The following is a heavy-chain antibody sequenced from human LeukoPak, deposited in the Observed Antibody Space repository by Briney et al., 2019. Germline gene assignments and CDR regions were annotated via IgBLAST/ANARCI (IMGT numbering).Heavy chain of an antibody. Sequence: SQTLSLTCAISGDGVSSSSAAWNWIRQSPSRGLEWLGRTYHRSKWYNDFAVSVKSRITINPDTSKNQFSLQLSSVTPEDTALYYCARDSVQLDHAIDYWGQGTLVTVSS. CDR2: TYHRSKWYN. J-gene: IGHJ4*02. D-gene: IGHD1-1*01. CDR3: ARDSVQLDHAIDY. CDR1: GDGVSSSSAA. V-gene: IGHV6-1*01.